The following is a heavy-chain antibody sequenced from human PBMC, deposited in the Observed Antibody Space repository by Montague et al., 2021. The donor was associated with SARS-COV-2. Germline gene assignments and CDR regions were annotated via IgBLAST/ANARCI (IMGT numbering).Heavy chain of an antibody. D-gene: IGHD3-10*01. CDR3: ARGEWVYGSGTHDSATNFVYKGVDV. CDR1: GGSIDYYF. J-gene: IGHJ6*02. CDR2: IYFSGRT. Sequence: SETLSLTCTVSGGSIDYYFWTWIRQPPGERMQWIGYIYFSGRTMYNPALKSRLTISLDRPKSQFSLNLRSATAADTAIYYCARGEWVYGSGTHDSATNFVYKGVDVWGPGTTVTVSS. V-gene: IGHV4-59*01.